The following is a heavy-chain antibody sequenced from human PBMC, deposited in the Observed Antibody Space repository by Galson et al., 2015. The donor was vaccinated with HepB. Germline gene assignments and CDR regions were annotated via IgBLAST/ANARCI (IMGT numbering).Heavy chain of an antibody. CDR3: AREMNYDSSGYYQDDAFDI. CDR2: IIPNSGGT. V-gene: IGHV1-2*06. CDR1: GYTFTGYY. D-gene: IGHD3-22*01. J-gene: IGHJ3*02. Sequence: SVKVSCKASGYTFTGYYMHWMRQAPGQGLEWMGRIIPNSGGTDYAQNFQDRVTMTRDTSISTAYMELSRLTSDDTAVYYCAREMNYDSSGYYQDDAFDIWGQGTMVTVSS.